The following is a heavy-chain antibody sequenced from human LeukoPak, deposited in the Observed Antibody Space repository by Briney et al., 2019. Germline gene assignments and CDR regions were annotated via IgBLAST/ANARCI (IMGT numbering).Heavy chain of an antibody. CDR3: ARDEMITFGGVIVTHWFDP. Sequence: PSETLSLTCTVSGGSISSSSYYWGWIRQPPGKGLEWIGSIYYSGSPYYNPSLKSRVTISVDTSKKQFSLKLSSVTAADTAVYYCARDEMITFGGVIVTHWFDPWGQGTLVTVSS. J-gene: IGHJ5*02. CDR2: IYYSGSP. V-gene: IGHV4-39*02. CDR1: GGSISSSSYY. D-gene: IGHD3-16*02.